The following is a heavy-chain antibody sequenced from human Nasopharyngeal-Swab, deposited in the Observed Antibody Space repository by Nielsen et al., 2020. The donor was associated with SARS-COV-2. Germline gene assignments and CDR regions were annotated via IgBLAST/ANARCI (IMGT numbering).Heavy chain of an antibody. CDR3: ARESSAADY. Sequence: GGSLRLSCAASGFTFSSYGMHWVRQAPGKGLEWVANINHDGSQKYYVDSVKGRFTISRDNSKNSIYLRMDRLRVEDTAVYYCARESSAADYWGQGTLVTVSS. CDR1: GFTFSSYG. D-gene: IGHD6-13*01. J-gene: IGHJ1*01. CDR2: INHDGSQK. V-gene: IGHV3-7*01.